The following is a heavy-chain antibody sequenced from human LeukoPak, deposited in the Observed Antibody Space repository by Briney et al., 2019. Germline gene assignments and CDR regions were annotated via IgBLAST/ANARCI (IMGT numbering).Heavy chain of an antibody. CDR3: ARRVGVPPDVAFDI. V-gene: IGHV5-51*01. CDR2: IYPGDSDT. CDR1: GHSFTNYW. Sequence: GESLKISCKGSGHSFTNYWIGWVRQMPGKGLEWIGVIYPGDSDTRYSPSFQGQVTISVDKSISTAYLQWSGLRASDTAMYYCARRVGVPPDVAFDIWGQGTMVTVSS. D-gene: IGHD3-16*01. J-gene: IGHJ3*02.